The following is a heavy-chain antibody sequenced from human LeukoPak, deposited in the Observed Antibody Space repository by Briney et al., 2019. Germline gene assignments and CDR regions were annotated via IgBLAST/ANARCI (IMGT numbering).Heavy chain of an antibody. CDR1: GFTFSSYW. J-gene: IGHJ4*02. CDR2: IKQDGSEK. D-gene: IGHD2-15*01. Sequence: GGSLRLSCAASGFTFSSYWMSWVRQAPGKGLEWVANIKQDGSEKYYVDSVKGRFTISRDNAKNSLYLQMNSLRAEDTAVYYCARDMGIVVVVAAIDYWGQGTLVTVSS. CDR3: ARDMGIVVVVAAIDY. V-gene: IGHV3-7*01.